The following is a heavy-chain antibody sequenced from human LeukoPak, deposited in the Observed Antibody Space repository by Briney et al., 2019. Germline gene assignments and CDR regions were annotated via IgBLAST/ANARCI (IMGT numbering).Heavy chain of an antibody. CDR2: IYYSGST. Sequence: SETLSLTCTVSGGSISSYYWSWIRQPPGKGLEWIGYIYYSGSTNYNPSLKSRVTISVDTSKNQFSLKLSSVTAADTAVYYCARVSYCGGDCYSGETYYYYYYGMDVWGQGTTVTVSS. CDR1: GGSISSYY. CDR3: ARVSYCGGDCYSGETYYYYYYGMDV. V-gene: IGHV4-59*01. J-gene: IGHJ6*02. D-gene: IGHD2-21*02.